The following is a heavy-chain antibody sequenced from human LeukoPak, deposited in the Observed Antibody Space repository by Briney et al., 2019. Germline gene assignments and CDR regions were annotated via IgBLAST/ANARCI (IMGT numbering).Heavy chain of an antibody. J-gene: IGHJ4*02. CDR3: ARVPRSYGSGSREVYFDY. CDR2: IYCGGST. V-gene: IGHV3-53*01. D-gene: IGHD3-10*01. CDR1: GFTVSSNY. Sequence: PGGSLRLSCAASGFTVSSNYMSWVRQAPGKGLEWVSVIYCGGSTYYEDSLKGRFTISRDNSKNTLYLQMNSLRAEDTAVYYGARVPRSYGSGSREVYFDYWRQGTLVTVSS.